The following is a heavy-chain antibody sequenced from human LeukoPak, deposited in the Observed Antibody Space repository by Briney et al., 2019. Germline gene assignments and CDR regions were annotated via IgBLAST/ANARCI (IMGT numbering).Heavy chain of an antibody. J-gene: IGHJ6*03. Sequence: GASVKVSCKASGYTFTNYYMHWVRQAPGQGLEWLGLITPSGGSTWYAQKFQGRVTMTRDMSTSTDYMELSSLRAEDTAVYYCARDPYSGGYGDYYYYYMDVWGKGTTVTISS. V-gene: IGHV1-46*01. CDR3: ARDPYSGGYGDYYYYYMDV. CDR2: ITPSGGST. D-gene: IGHD1-26*01. CDR1: GYTFTNYY.